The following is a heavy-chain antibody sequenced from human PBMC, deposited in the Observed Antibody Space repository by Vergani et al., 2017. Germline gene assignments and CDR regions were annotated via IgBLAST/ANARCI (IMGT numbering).Heavy chain of an antibody. CDR3: ARIVGHEYYXDSSGYYPALYYYYVDV. D-gene: IGHD3-22*01. V-gene: IGHV4-39*07. CDR1: GGSISSSSYY. Sequence: QLQLQESGPGLVKPSETLSLTCTVSGGSISSSSYYWGLIRQPPGKGLEWIGSIYYSGSTYYNPSLKSRVTISVATSKNQFSLKLRSVTAADTAVYYFARIVGHEYYXDSSGYYPALYYYYVDVWGKGTMVTVS. CDR2: IYYSGST. J-gene: IGHJ6*03.